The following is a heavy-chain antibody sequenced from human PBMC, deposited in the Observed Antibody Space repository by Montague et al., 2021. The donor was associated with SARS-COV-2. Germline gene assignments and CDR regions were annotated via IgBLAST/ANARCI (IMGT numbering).Heavy chain of an antibody. D-gene: IGHD3-9*01. Sequence: SLRLSCAASGFTFSSYEMNWVRQAPGKGLEWVSYITSSGSTIYYADSVKGRFTISRDNAKNSLFLQMNSLRAEDTAVYYYARDLRDYDILTGYLWGQGTLVTVSS. J-gene: IGHJ4*02. CDR1: GFTFSSYE. CDR3: ARDLRDYDILTGYL. CDR2: ITSSGSTI. V-gene: IGHV3-48*03.